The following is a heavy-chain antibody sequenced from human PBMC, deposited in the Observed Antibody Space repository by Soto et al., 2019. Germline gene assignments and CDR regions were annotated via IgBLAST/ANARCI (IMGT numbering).Heavy chain of an antibody. Sequence: EVQLVESGGGLVQPGGSLRLSCAASGFTFSSYDMHWVRQATGKGLEWVSGIGTAGDTYYPGSVKGRFTISRENAKNSLYLKMNSLRAGDTAVYYCASGITMVRGVILDYFDYWGQGTLVTVSS. CDR1: GFTFSSYD. V-gene: IGHV3-13*04. CDR2: IGTAGDT. J-gene: IGHJ4*02. CDR3: ASGITMVRGVILDYFDY. D-gene: IGHD3-10*01.